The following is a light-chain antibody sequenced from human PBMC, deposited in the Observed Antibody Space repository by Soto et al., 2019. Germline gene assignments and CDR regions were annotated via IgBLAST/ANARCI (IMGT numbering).Light chain of an antibody. V-gene: IGKV3D-20*02. Sequence: PGERATLSCRASQSVNSNYLAWYQQKPGQAPRLLIYETSTKATGIPDRFSGSGSGTDFTLTISSLEPEDFAVYYCQQRSEWPITFGQGTRLEIK. J-gene: IGKJ5*01. CDR3: QQRSEWPIT. CDR1: QSVNSNY. CDR2: ETS.